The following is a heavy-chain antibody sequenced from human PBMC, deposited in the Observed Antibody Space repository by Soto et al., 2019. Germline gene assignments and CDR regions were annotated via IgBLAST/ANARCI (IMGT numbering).Heavy chain of an antibody. CDR3: AKDKGRPPYGQQLVLNYFDY. Sequence: PGGSLRLSCAASGFTFSSYGMHWVRQAPGKGLGWVAVISYDGSNKYYADSVKGRFTISRDNSKNTLYLQMNSLRAEDTAVYYCAKDKGRPPYGQQLVLNYFDYWGQGTLVTVSS. D-gene: IGHD6-13*01. V-gene: IGHV3-30*18. CDR2: ISYDGSNK. CDR1: GFTFSSYG. J-gene: IGHJ4*02.